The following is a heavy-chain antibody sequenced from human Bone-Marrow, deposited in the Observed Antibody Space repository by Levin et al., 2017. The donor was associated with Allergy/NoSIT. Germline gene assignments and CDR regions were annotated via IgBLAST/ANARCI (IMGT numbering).Heavy chain of an antibody. J-gene: IGHJ5*02. V-gene: IGHV3-23*01. CDR1: GFTFDDYA. CDR3: ARGGGTAIPPSHNWFDP. D-gene: IGHD1-1*01. Sequence: GESLKISCAVSGFTFDDYAMTWVRQAPGKGLEWVAAISGTGTSTFYADSVKGRFTISRDNAKNSLFLQMNTLRAEDTAVYFCARGGGTAIPPSHNWFDPWGQGTLVTVSS. CDR2: ISGTGTST.